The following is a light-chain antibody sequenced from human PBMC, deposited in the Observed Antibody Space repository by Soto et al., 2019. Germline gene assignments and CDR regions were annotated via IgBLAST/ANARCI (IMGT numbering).Light chain of an antibody. CDR2: DVN. V-gene: IGLV2-14*01. Sequence: QSALTQPASVSGSPGQSITISCTGTSSDVGSYIYVSWYQHHPGKAPKLMIYDVNNRPSGVSNRFSGSKSGNTASLTISGLQAEDEAEYYCVSYTTFSSYVFGTGTKVTVL. CDR1: SSDVGSYIY. J-gene: IGLJ1*01. CDR3: VSYTTFSSYV.